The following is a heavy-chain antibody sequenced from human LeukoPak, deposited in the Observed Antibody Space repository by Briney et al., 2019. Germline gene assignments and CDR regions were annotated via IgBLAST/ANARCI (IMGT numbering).Heavy chain of an antibody. V-gene: IGHV3-48*03. CDR1: EFTFRSYE. D-gene: IGHD3-10*01. J-gene: IGHJ6*02. CDR3: ARGLVGYYAMDV. CDR2: ISNSDTTI. Sequence: GGSLRLSCAASEFTFRSYEMDWVRQAPGKGLEWIPYISNSDTTIDYADSVKGRFTISRDNAKNSLYLQMNSLRVEDTAVYYCARGLVGYYAMDVWGQGTTVTVSS.